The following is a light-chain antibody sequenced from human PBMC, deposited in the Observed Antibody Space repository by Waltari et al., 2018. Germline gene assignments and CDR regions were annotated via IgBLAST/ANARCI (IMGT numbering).Light chain of an antibody. CDR3: SSYTSSTTGI. CDR1: STDVGSYEF. CDR2: DVS. V-gene: IGLV2-14*01. Sequence: SALTQPDSVSGSPGQSITISCTGVSTDVGSYEFVSWYQQHPGKAPNVIMYDVSNQPSGVSNRFSGSKSGSSASLTISGLQAEDEADYYCSSYTSSTTGIFGGGTKLTVL. J-gene: IGLJ2*01.